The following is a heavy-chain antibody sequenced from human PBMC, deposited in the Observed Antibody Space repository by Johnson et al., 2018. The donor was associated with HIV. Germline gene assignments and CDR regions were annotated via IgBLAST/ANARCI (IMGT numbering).Heavy chain of an antibody. CDR2: ISYDGSNK. V-gene: IGHV3-30*04. J-gene: IGHJ3*02. Sequence: QMQLVESGGGVVQPGRSLRLSCAASGFTFSSYAMHWVRQAPGKGLEWVAVISYDGSNKYYADSVKGRFTISRDNSKNTLYLQMNRLRADDTAVYYCARGLGLQQIDIWGQGTMVTVSS. CDR3: ARGLGLQQIDI. D-gene: IGHD3-16*01. CDR1: GFTFSSYA.